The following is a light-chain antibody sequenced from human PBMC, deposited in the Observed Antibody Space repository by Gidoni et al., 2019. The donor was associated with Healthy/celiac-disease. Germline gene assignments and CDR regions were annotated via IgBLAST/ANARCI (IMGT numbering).Light chain of an antibody. Sequence: QSALTQPASVSWSPGQSITISCTGTSSDVGGYNYVSWYQQHPGKAPKLMIYDVSNRPSGVSNRFSGSKSGNTASMTISGLQAEDEADYYCSSYTSRSTLVFGGGTKLTVL. J-gene: IGLJ2*01. CDR1: SSDVGGYNY. CDR3: SSYTSRSTLV. CDR2: DVS. V-gene: IGLV2-14*03.